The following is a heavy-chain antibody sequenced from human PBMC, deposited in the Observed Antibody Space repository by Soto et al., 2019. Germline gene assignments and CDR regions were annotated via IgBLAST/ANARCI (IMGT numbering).Heavy chain of an antibody. CDR3: SSGTDYYGSGSYLYYSYYGMDV. V-gene: IGHV1-8*01. D-gene: IGHD3-10*01. CDR2: MNPNSGNT. Sequence: ASVKVSCKASGYTFTSYDINWVRQATGQGLEWMGWMNPNSGNTGYAQKFQGRVTMTRNTSISTAYMELSSLRSEDTAVYYCSSGTDYYGSGSYLYYSYYGMDVWGQGTTVTVSS. J-gene: IGHJ6*02. CDR1: GYTFTSYD.